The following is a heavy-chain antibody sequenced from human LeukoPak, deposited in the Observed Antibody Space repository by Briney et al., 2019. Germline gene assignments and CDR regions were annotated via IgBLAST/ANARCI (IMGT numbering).Heavy chain of an antibody. D-gene: IGHD5-12*01. CDR1: GFTFSNYG. CDR3: ARPSRGGSGYDFAYYGMDV. Sequence: GGSLRLSCAVSGFTFSNYGVHWVRQAPGKGLEWVAVIWYDGSNKYYADSVKGRFTISRDNSKNTLYLQMNSLRAEDTAVYYCARPSRGGSGYDFAYYGMDVWGQGTTVTVSS. J-gene: IGHJ6*02. CDR2: IWYDGSNK. V-gene: IGHV3-33*08.